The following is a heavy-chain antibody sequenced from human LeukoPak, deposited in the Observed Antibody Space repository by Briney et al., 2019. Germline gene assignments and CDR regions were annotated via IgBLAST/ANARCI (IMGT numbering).Heavy chain of an antibody. D-gene: IGHD2-2*02. CDR1: GGSISSSY. CDR2: INHSGST. Sequence: SETLSLTCTVSGGSISSSYWTWIRQPPGKGLEWIGEINHSGSTNYNPSLKSRVTISVDTSKNQFSLKLSSVTAADTAIYYCASPFCSSTSCYTNYWGQGTLVTVSS. J-gene: IGHJ4*02. CDR3: ASPFCSSTSCYTNY. V-gene: IGHV4-34*01.